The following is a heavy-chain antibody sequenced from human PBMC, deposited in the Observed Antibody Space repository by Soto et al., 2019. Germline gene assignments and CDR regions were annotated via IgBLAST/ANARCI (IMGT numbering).Heavy chain of an antibody. CDR3: AGRNIATVIYYFDY. D-gene: IGHD6-13*01. Sequence: QVQLQQWGAGLLKPPETLSLTCAVYGGSISGYYWSWIRQPPEKGLEWIGEINHSGSTNYNPSLKSRVTILVDTSKNQFSLKLSSVTAADTAVYYCAGRNIATVIYYFDYWGQGTLVTVSS. J-gene: IGHJ4*02. CDR2: INHSGST. CDR1: GGSISGYY. V-gene: IGHV4-34*01.